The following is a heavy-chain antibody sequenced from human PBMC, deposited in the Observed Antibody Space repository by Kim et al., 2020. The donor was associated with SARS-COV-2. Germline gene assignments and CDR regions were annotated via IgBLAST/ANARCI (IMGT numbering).Heavy chain of an antibody. J-gene: IGHJ4*02. Sequence: GGSLRLSCAASGFTFSSYAMSWVRQTPGKGLEWVSGISGSGGSTYYADSVKGRFTISRDNSKNTLYLQMNSLRAEDTAVYYCAKDPPGFITATASYFDYWGQGTLVTVSS. CDR3: AKDPPGFITATASYFDY. D-gene: IGHD1-20*01. CDR2: ISGSGGST. CDR1: GFTFSSYA. V-gene: IGHV3-23*01.